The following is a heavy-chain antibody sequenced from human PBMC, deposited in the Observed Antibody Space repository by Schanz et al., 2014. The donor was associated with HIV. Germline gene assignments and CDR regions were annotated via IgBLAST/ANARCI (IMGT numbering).Heavy chain of an antibody. J-gene: IGHJ6*02. CDR3: ARDKGDNWAGFYYYYGMDV. D-gene: IGHD1-20*01. V-gene: IGHV3-21*01. CDR2: ISSGSSHI. Sequence: VHLVESGGGVAQPGRSLRLSCATSGFTFSSYGMNWVRQAPGKGLEWVSSISSGSSHIYNADSVKGRFTISRDNARNTLYLQMNSLRAEDTAVYYCARDKGDNWAGFYYYYGMDVWGQGTTVTVSS. CDR1: GFTFSSYG.